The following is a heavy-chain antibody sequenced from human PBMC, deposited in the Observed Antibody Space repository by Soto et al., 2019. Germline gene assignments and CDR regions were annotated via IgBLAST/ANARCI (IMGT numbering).Heavy chain of an antibody. V-gene: IGHV3-15*01. CDR3: TTSGDTRFSPFY. CDR1: GFTFTYAC. J-gene: IGHJ4*02. D-gene: IGHD5-18*01. Sequence: GGSLRLSCAPSGFTFTYACMTWVRQAPGKGLEWVGRIKSKTDGGTTDYAAPVRGRFTISRDDSENTLYLQMNSLKTEDTAVYYCTTSGDTRFSPFYWGQGTLVTVSS. CDR2: IKSKTDGGTT.